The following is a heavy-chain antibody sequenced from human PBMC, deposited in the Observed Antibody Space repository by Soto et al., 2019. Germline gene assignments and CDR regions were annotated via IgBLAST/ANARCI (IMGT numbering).Heavy chain of an antibody. CDR1: GGSITSSYY. CDR2: IYYSGST. Sequence: QLQLQESGPGLVKPSETLSLTCTVSGGSITSSYYWGWIRQPPGKGLEWIGSIYYSGSTYYNPSLKSRVTISVDTSKNQFSLKLSSVTAADTAVYYCATIPATTILTYYWGQGTLVTVSS. D-gene: IGHD2-2*02. V-gene: IGHV4-39*01. J-gene: IGHJ4*02. CDR3: ATIPATTILTYY.